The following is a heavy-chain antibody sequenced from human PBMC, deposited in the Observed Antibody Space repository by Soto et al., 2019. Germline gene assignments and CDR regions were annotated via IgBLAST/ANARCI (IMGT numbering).Heavy chain of an antibody. D-gene: IGHD1-26*01. CDR2: ISSSSSYI. V-gene: IGHV3-21*01. CDR1: GFTFSSYS. Sequence: LRLSCAASGFTFSSYSMNWVRQAPGKGLEWVSSISSSSSYIYYADSVKGRFTISRDNAKNSLYLQMNSLRAEDTAVYYCARDLPYRSRGQTTNYYGMDVWGQGTTVTVSS. J-gene: IGHJ6*02. CDR3: ARDLPYRSRGQTTNYYGMDV.